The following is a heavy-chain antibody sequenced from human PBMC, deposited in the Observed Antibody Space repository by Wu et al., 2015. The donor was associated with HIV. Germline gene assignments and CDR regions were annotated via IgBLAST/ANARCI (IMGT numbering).Heavy chain of an antibody. D-gene: IGHD3-9*01. J-gene: IGHJ3*02. CDR2: MNPNSGNT. CDR1: GYTFTSYD. CDR3: ARGTYYDYFDLVIIMGSFDI. V-gene: IGHV1-8*01. Sequence: QVQLVQSGAEVKKPGASVKVSCKASGYTFTSYDINWVRQATGQGLEWMGWMNPNSGNTGYAQKFQGRVTMTRNTSISTAYMELSSLRSEDTAVYYCARGTYYDYFDLVIIMGSFDIVGPRDNGHRL.